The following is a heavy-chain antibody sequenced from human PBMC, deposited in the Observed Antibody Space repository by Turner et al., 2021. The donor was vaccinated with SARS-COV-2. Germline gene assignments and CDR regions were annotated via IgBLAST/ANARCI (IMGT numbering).Heavy chain of an antibody. V-gene: IGHV3-48*04. J-gene: IGHJ4*02. Sequence: EVQLVESGGGLVQPGGSLRLSCAASGFTFSSYSMNWVRQAPGKGLEWVSYITSSDTYYADSVKGRFTISRDNAKNSLYLQMNSLRAEDTAVYYCVRDKDSSDYYYWGQGTLVTVSS. D-gene: IGHD3-22*01. CDR1: GFTFSSYS. CDR3: VRDKDSSDYYY. CDR2: ITSSDT.